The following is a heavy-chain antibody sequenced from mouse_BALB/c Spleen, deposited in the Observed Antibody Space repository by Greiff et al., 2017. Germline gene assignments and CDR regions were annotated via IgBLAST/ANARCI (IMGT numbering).Heavy chain of an antibody. CDR3: VRDKGYYGYFDV. Sequence: QVQLKESGPGLVAPSQSLSITCTVSGFSLTSYDISWIRQPPGKGLEWLGVIWTGGGTNYNSAFMSRLSISKDNSKSQVFLKMNSLQTDDTAIYYCVRDKGYYGYFDVWGAGTTVTVSS. J-gene: IGHJ1*01. D-gene: IGHD2-2*01. V-gene: IGHV2-9-2*01. CDR2: IWTGGGT. CDR1: GFSLTSYD.